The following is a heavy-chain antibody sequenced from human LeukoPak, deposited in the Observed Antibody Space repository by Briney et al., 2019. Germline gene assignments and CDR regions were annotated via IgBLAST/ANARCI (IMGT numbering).Heavy chain of an antibody. CDR3: AREPVVKDAFDI. Sequence: ASVKVSCKASGYTFTGYYMHWVRQAPGQGLEWMGWINPNSGGTNYAQKFQGRVTMTRDTSISTAYMELSRLRSDDTAVYYCAREPVVKDAFDIWAKGQRSPSLQ. CDR2: INPNSGGT. D-gene: IGHD3-22*01. V-gene: IGHV1-2*02. J-gene: IGHJ3*02. CDR1: GYTFTGYY.